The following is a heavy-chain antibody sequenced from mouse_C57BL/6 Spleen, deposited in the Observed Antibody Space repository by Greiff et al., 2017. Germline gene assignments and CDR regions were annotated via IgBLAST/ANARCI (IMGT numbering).Heavy chain of an antibody. V-gene: IGHV1-69*01. CDR1: GYTFTSYW. CDR2: IDPSDSYT. Sequence: VQLQQPGAELVMPGASVKLSCKASGYTFTSYWMHWVKQRPGQGLEWIGEIDPSDSYTNYNQKFKGKSTLTVDKSSSTAYMQLSSLTSEDSAVYYCARGGQLRLFFAYWGQGTLVTVSA. J-gene: IGHJ3*01. CDR3: ARGGQLRLFFAY. D-gene: IGHD3-2*02.